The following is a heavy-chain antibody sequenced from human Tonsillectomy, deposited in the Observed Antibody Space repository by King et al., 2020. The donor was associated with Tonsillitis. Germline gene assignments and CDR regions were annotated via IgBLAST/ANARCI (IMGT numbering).Heavy chain of an antibody. V-gene: IGHV1-2*02. D-gene: IGHD3-3*02. CDR3: ASPGHKIHFKSYYYAMDV. Sequence: VQLVESGAEVKKPGASVKVSCKPSGYTFTGYYLHWVRQAPGQGLEWMGWINPNSGGTNYAQKFQGRVTMTRDTSISTAYMELSRLTSDDTAVYYCASPGHKIHFKSYYYAMDVWGQGTTVTVSS. CDR1: GYTFTGYY. CDR2: INPNSGGT. J-gene: IGHJ6*02.